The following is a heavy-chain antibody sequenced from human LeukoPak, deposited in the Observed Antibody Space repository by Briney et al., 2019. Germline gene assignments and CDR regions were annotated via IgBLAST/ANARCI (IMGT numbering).Heavy chain of an antibody. Sequence: ASVKVSCKASGYTFTSYDINWVRQATGQGLEWMGWMNPNSGNTGYAQKFQGRATMTRDTSISTAYMELSSLRSEDTAVYYCAKAGIVATMNADWFDPWGQGTLVIVSS. CDR3: AKAGIVATMNADWFDP. V-gene: IGHV1-8*01. CDR2: MNPNSGNT. J-gene: IGHJ5*02. D-gene: IGHD5-12*01. CDR1: GYTFTSYD.